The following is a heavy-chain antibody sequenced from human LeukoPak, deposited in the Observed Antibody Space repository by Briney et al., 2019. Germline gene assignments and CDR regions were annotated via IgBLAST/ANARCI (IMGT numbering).Heavy chain of an antibody. CDR2: IIPILGIA. J-gene: IGHJ5*02. V-gene: IGHV1-69*04. CDR3: ARDSTITMVRGVSFGFDP. CDR1: GGTFSSYA. Sequence: SVKVSCKASGGTFSSYAISWVRQAPGQGLEWMGRIIPILGIANYAQKFQGRVTITADKSTSTAYMELSSLRSEDTAVYYCARDSTITMVRGVSFGFDPSGQGTLVTVSS. D-gene: IGHD3-10*01.